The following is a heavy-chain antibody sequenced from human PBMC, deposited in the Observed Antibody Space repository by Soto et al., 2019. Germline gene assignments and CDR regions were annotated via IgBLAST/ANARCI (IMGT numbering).Heavy chain of an antibody. CDR2: ISTHGRNT. V-gene: IGHV3-64D*06. CDR1: GFSFSASA. Sequence: GGSLRLSWSASGFSFSASAMHWARQAPGKRLEYVSAISTHGRNTYYADSVKGRFTISRDNSKNTVHLQMSSLRAEDTAVYYCLRDIFGVVIFDSWGQGTPVTVSS. J-gene: IGHJ4*02. CDR3: LRDIFGVVIFDS. D-gene: IGHD3-3*01.